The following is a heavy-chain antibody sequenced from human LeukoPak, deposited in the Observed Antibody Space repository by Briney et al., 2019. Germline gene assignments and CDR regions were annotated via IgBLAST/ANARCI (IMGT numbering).Heavy chain of an antibody. CDR1: GYFISSGYY. CDR2: IYHSGST. CDR3: ARPKSTYYTDAFDI. Sequence: ETLSLTCAVSGYFISSGYYWGWIRQPPGKGLEWIGSIYHSGSTYYNPSLKSRVTISVDTSKNQFSLNLSSVTAADTAVYYCARPKSTYYTDAFDIWGQGTMVTVSS. V-gene: IGHV4-38-2*01. J-gene: IGHJ3*02. D-gene: IGHD3-3*01.